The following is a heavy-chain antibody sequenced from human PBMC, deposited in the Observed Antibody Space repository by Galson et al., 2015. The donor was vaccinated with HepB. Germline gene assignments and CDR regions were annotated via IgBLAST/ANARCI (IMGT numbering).Heavy chain of an antibody. J-gene: IGHJ6*02. D-gene: IGHD3-3*01. CDR3: ARDSTIFGVVPRYYYYGMDV. V-gene: IGHV1-69*06. Sequence: SVKVSCKASGGTFSSYAISWVRQAPGQGLEWMGGIIPIFGTANYAQKFKGRVTITADKSTSTAYMELSSLRSEDTAVYYCARDSTIFGVVPRYYYYGMDVWGQGTTVTVSS. CDR1: GGTFSSYA. CDR2: IIPIFGTA.